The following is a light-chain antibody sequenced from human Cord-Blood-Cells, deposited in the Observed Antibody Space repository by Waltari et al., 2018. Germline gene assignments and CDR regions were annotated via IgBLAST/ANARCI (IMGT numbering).Light chain of an antibody. V-gene: IGKV1-33*01. CDR3: QQYDNLPLT. J-gene: IGKJ4*01. CDR2: DAS. CDR1: QDISNY. Sequence: DIQMTQSPSSLSASVGDRVTITRQASQDISNYLNWYQQKPGKAPKLLIYDASNLETGVPSRFSGSGSGTYFTFTISSLQPEDIATYYCQQYDNLPLTFGGGTKVEIK.